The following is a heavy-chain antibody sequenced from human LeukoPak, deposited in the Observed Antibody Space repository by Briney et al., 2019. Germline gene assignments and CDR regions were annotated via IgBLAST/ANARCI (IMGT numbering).Heavy chain of an antibody. J-gene: IGHJ6*02. CDR2: INHSGST. CDR1: GGSFSGYY. CDR3: ARGHPYCSGGSCYSGNYYYGTDV. V-gene: IGHV4-34*01. D-gene: IGHD2-15*01. Sequence: PSETLSLTCAVYGGSFSGYYWSWIRQPPGKGLEWIGEINHSGSTNYNPSLKSRVTISVDTSKNQFSLKLSSVTAADTAVYYCARGHPYCSGGSCYSGNYYYGTDVWGQGTTVTVSS.